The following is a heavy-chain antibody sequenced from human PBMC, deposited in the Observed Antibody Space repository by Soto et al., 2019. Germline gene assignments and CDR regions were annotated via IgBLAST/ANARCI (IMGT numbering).Heavy chain of an antibody. V-gene: IGHV3-23*01. CDR3: AKDYYDSSGYGSPWFDP. Sequence: PGGSLRLSCAASGFTFSSYGMHWVRQAPGKGLEWVAAISGSGGSTYYADSVKGRFTISRDNSKNTLYLQMNSLRAEDTAVYYCAKDYYDSSGYGSPWFDPWGQGTLVTVSS. J-gene: IGHJ5*02. D-gene: IGHD3-22*01. CDR1: GFTFSSYG. CDR2: ISGSGGST.